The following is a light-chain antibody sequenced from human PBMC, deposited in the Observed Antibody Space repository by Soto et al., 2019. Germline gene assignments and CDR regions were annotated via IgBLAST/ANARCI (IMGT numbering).Light chain of an antibody. CDR2: KVS. V-gene: IGKV2-30*01. CDR3: MQAKYSPFT. CDR1: QSLVYSYGDNF. Sequence: DVVMTQSPLFLPVTLGQPASISCRSSQSLVYSYGDNFLSWFQQRRGQTPRRIIYKVSNRVSGVPVRFIGSGSGTDFTLKISRVEAEDVGVYFCMQAKYSPFTFGPGTKVDIK. J-gene: IGKJ3*01.